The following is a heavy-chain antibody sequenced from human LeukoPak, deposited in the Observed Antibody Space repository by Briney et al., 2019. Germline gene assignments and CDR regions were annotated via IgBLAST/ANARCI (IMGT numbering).Heavy chain of an antibody. D-gene: IGHD3/OR15-3a*01. J-gene: IGHJ4*02. Sequence: SETLSLTCTVSGGSISSSSYYWGWIRQPPGKGLEWIGSIYYSGSTYYNPSLKSRVTISVDTSKNQFSLKLTSVTAADTAVYYCARQTGSGLFILPGGQGTLVTVSS. CDR3: ARQTGSGLFILP. V-gene: IGHV4-39*01. CDR2: IYYSGST. CDR1: GGSISSSSYY.